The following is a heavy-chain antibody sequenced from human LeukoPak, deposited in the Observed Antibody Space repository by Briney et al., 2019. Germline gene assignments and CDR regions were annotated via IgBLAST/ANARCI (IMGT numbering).Heavy chain of an antibody. Sequence: GGSLRLSCAASGFTFTSYSMNWVRQAPGKGLEWVSTISGGGGSTYYADSVKGRFTISRDNSKNTLYLQVNSLRAEDTAVYYCAKPYYSDTSGYGPGYGMDVWGRGTTVTVSS. CDR2: ISGGGGST. J-gene: IGHJ6*02. CDR1: GFTFTSYS. CDR3: AKPYYSDTSGYGPGYGMDV. V-gene: IGHV3-23*01. D-gene: IGHD3-22*01.